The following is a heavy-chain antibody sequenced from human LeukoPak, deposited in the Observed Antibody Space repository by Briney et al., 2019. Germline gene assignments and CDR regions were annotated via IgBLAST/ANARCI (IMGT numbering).Heavy chain of an antibody. CDR1: GYTFSSYG. CDR2: ISAYNGNT. CDR3: ARTDGDLDY. V-gene: IGHV1-18*01. D-gene: IGHD4-17*01. J-gene: IGHJ4*02. Sequence: ASVKVSCKASGYTFSSYGISWVRQAPGQGLERMGWISAYNGNTNYAQKLQGRVTMTRTTSISTAYMELTSLRSEDTAVYYCARTDGDLDYWGQGTLVTVSS.